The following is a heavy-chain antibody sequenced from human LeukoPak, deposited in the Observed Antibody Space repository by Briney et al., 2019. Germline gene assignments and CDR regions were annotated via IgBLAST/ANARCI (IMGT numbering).Heavy chain of an antibody. V-gene: IGHV4-28*03. CDR3: AREDFGVVNSYYYYGMDV. CDR1: GYSITSSSW. CDR2: IYHSGTT. Sequence: SETLSLTCAVSGYSITSSSWWGWIRQPPGKGLEWIGYIYHSGTTYYNPSLQSRVTMSVDTSKNQFSLKLSSVTAVDTAVYYCAREDFGVVNSYYYYGMDVWGQGTTVTVSS. J-gene: IGHJ6*02. D-gene: IGHD3-3*01.